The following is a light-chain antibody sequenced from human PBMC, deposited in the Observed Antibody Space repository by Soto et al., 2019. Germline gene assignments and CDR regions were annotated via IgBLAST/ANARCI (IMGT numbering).Light chain of an antibody. CDR2: EVS. J-gene: IGLJ2*01. CDR3: SSYSWSATSVV. CDR1: GSDIGYYNR. Sequence: QSALTQPPSVSGSPGQSVTISCTGAGSDIGYYNRVSWYQQSPDTAPKLILYEVSNRTSGVPDRFSGSNSGNTAALTISGLQAEDEAVFFCSSYSWSATSVVFGGGTKLTVL. V-gene: IGLV2-18*02.